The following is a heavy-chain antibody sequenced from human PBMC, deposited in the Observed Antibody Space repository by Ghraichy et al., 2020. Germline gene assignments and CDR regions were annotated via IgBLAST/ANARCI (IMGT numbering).Heavy chain of an antibody. D-gene: IGHD6-6*01. J-gene: IGHJ6*02. Sequence: SVKVSCKASGGTFSSYAISWVRQAPGQGLEWMGGIIPIFGTATYAQKFQGRVTITADKSTSTAYMELSSLRSEDTAVYYCARSRRAAREYYYYGMDVWGQGTTVTVSS. V-gene: IGHV1-69*06. CDR3: ARSRRAAREYYYYGMDV. CDR1: GGTFSSYA. CDR2: IIPIFGTA.